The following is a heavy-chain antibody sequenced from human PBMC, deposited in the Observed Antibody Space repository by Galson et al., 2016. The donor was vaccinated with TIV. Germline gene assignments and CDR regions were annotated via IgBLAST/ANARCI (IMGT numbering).Heavy chain of an antibody. J-gene: IGHJ3*01. Sequence: SETLSLTCEVYGGSFNRYYWTWIRQPPGKGLEWIGQINHRGSTKYNPSLNGRVTISVDTSKNQFSLKMTSMTAADTAVYYCASPFPGGDDFWSAYYDAFDVWGPGTMVTVSS. CDR2: INHRGST. D-gene: IGHD3-3*01. V-gene: IGHV4-34*01. CDR3: ASPFPGGDDFWSAYYDAFDV. CDR1: GGSFNRYY.